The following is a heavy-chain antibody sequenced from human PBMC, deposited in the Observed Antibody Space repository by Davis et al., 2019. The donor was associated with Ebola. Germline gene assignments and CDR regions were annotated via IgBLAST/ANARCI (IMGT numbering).Heavy chain of an antibody. D-gene: IGHD4-23*01. J-gene: IGHJ5*02. CDR3: ARVVGQEVDGGNQYLGWFDP. CDR2: IYPTGTT. V-gene: IGHV4-61*09. Sequence: MPSETLSLTCTVSGGSISSGGYYWNWIRQPAGKGLEWIGHIYPTGTTNYNPSLKSRVTMSVDTSKSQFSLRLRSVTAADTAVYYCARVVGQEVDGGNQYLGWFDPWGQGTLVSVSS. CDR1: GGSISSGGYY.